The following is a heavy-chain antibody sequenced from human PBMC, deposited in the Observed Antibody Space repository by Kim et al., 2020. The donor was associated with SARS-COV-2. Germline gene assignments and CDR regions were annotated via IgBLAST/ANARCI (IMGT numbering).Heavy chain of an antibody. V-gene: IGHV1-3*01. D-gene: IGHD2-21*01. CDR3: ARAPLLWWLYAFDI. Sequence: SQKFQGRVTITRDTSASTAYMELSSLRSEDTAVYYCARAPLLWWLYAFDIWGQGTMVTVSS. J-gene: IGHJ3*02.